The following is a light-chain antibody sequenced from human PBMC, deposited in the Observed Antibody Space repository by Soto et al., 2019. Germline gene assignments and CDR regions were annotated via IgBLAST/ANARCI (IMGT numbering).Light chain of an antibody. CDR3: CSYAGSKV. Sequence: QPVLTQPASVSGSPGQSITISCTGTSSDIGSYNLVSWYQQHPGKAPKLVIYEVSKRPLGLSNRFSGSKSGNTASLTISGLQAEDEADYYCCSYAGSKVFGGGTKVTAL. J-gene: IGLJ2*01. CDR2: EVS. V-gene: IGLV2-23*02. CDR1: SSDIGSYNL.